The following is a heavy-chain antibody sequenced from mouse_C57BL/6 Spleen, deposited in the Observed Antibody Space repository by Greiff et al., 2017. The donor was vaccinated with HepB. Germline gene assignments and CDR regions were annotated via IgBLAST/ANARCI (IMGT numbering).Heavy chain of an antibody. V-gene: IGHV1-82*01. CDR1: GYAFSSSW. Sequence: VQLQQSGPELVKPGASVKISCKASGYAFSSSWMNWVKQRPGKGLEWIGQIYPRNGDTNYNGKFKGKATLTADKSSSTAYMQLSSLTSEDSAVYFWAREEITTVVAYYFDYWGQGTTLTVSS. CDR2: IYPRNGDT. J-gene: IGHJ2*01. D-gene: IGHD1-1*01. CDR3: AREEITTVVAYYFDY.